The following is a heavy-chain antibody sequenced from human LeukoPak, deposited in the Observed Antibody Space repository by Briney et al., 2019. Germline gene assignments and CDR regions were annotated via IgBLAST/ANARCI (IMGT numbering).Heavy chain of an antibody. CDR1: GYTFTSYG. CDR2: ISAYNGNT. J-gene: IGHJ5*02. D-gene: IGHD3-10*01. CDR3: ARDISITMVRGVLNWFDP. Sequence: APVKVSCKASGYTFTSYGISWVRQAPGQGLEWMGWISAYNGNTNYAQKLQGRVTMTTDTSTSTAYMELRSLRSDDTAVYYCARDISITMVRGVLNWFDPWGQGTLVTVSS. V-gene: IGHV1-18*01.